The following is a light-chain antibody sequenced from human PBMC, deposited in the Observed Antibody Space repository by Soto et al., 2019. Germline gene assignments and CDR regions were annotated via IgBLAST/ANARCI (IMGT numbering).Light chain of an antibody. CDR1: QGISSY. V-gene: IGKV1-8*01. Sequence: AIRMTQSPSSISASTGDRVTITCRASQGISSYLAWYQQKPGKAPRLRIYSASSLESGVPSRFSGSGSGTDFTLTISCLQSEDFATYYCQQYYSYPLTFGGGTKVEIK. CDR3: QQYYSYPLT. CDR2: SAS. J-gene: IGKJ4*01.